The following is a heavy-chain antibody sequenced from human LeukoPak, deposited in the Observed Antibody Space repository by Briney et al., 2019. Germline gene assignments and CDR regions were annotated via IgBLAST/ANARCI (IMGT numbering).Heavy chain of an antibody. J-gene: IGHJ4*02. CDR2: INPNSGGT. CDR1: VYTFIVYY. D-gene: IGHD2-2*01. V-gene: IGHV1-2*02. Sequence: ASVKDSCKSSVYTFIVYYMHSVRQAPGQGRMCIDSINPNSGGTNYAQKFQGRVTMTRDTSISTAYMELSRLRSDDTAVYSCASSGGDIVVVPAVIYDWGEGTLVTVSS. CDR3: ASSGGDIVVVPAVIYD.